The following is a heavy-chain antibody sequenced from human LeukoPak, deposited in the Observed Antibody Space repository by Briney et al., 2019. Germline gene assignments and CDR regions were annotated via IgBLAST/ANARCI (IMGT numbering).Heavy chain of an antibody. CDR3: ARADSSGYYLDY. V-gene: IGHV4-61*01. CDR1: GVSIRNGNYY. Sequence: SQTLSLTCTVSGVSIRNGNYYWSWIRQPPGKGLEWIGYIYYSGSTNYNPSLKSRVTISVDTSKNQFSLKLSSVTAADTAVYYCARADSSGYYLDYWGQGTLVTVSS. CDR2: IYYSGST. J-gene: IGHJ4*02. D-gene: IGHD3-22*01.